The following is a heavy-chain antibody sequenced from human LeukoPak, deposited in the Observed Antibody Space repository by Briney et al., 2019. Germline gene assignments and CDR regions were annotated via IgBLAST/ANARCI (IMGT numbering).Heavy chain of an antibody. CDR3: ARGRRVVVAATPGYLNY. Sequence: PSETLSLTCAAYGGSFSGYYWSWIRQPPGKGLEWIGEINHSGSTNYNPSLKSRVTISVDTSKNQFSLKLSSVTAADTAVYYCARGRRVVVAATPGYLNYWGQGTLVTVSS. CDR2: INHSGST. J-gene: IGHJ4*02. CDR1: GGSFSGYY. D-gene: IGHD2-15*01. V-gene: IGHV4-34*01.